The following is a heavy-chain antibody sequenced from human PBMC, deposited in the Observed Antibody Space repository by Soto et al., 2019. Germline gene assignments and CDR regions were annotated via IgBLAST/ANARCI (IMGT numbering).Heavy chain of an antibody. D-gene: IGHD5-18*01. Sequence: QVQLVQSGAEVKKPESCVKVSCKAPGGTFSTYAISWVRQAPGQGLEWMGGIIPMFGTANYAQRFQDRVTITADESTNTVYMELSSLRSEDTAVYFCASGIQLWLRRINNGYSGWGQGTLVTVSS. CDR2: IIPMFGTA. V-gene: IGHV1-69*12. CDR3: ASGIQLWLRRINNGYSG. CDR1: GGTFSTYA. J-gene: IGHJ4*02.